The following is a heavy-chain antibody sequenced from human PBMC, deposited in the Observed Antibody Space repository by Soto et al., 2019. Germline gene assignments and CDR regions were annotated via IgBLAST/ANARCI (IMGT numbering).Heavy chain of an antibody. Sequence: SETLSLTCTVSVGSISSSSYYWSWIRQHPGKGLEWIGYIYYGGSTYYNPSLKSRVTISVDTSKNQFSLKLSSVTAADTAVYYCARDPLPNAYCISTFCYRLHWFDPWGQGALVPGS. J-gene: IGHJ5*02. CDR1: VGSISSSSYY. CDR3: ARDPLPNAYCISTFCYRLHWFDP. CDR2: IYYGGST. D-gene: IGHD2-2*01. V-gene: IGHV4-31*03.